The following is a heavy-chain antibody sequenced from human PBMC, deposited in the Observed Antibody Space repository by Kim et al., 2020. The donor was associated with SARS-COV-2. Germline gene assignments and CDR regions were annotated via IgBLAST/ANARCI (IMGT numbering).Heavy chain of an antibody. D-gene: IGHD2-15*01. Sequence: GGSLRLSCAASGFTFRTSGIHWVRQAPAKGLEWVSFIQYDGSSKSYADSVKGRFTISRDNSQDTVYLLMNNLRAEDTAIYYCSRECSSSRIHGFDIWGQGTMVTVSS. CDR3: SRECSSSRIHGFDI. J-gene: IGHJ3*02. V-gene: IGHV3-30*02. CDR1: GFTFRTSG. CDR2: IQYDGSSK.